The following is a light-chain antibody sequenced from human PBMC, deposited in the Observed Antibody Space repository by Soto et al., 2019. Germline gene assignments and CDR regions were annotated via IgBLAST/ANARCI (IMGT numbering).Light chain of an antibody. CDR3: AAWDDGLNAVV. Sequence: QAVVTQPPSASGTPGQRVTISCSGSSSNIGSNTVNWYQHLPGTAPKLLIYSDNLRPSGVPDRFSGSKSGTSASLAISGLQSEDEADYYCAAWDDGLNAVVFGGGTKLTVL. CDR2: SDN. V-gene: IGLV1-44*01. CDR1: SSNIGSNT. J-gene: IGLJ2*01.